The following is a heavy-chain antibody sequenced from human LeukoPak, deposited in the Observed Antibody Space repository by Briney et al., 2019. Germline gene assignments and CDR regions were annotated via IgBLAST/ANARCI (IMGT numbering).Heavy chain of an antibody. D-gene: IGHD5-24*01. CDR3: ARGDGYFDY. J-gene: IGHJ4*02. CDR1: GGSFSGYY. CDR2: INHSGST. V-gene: IGHV4-34*01. Sequence: SETLSLTCAVYGGSFSGYYWSWIRQPPGKGLEWIGEINHSGSTNYNPSLKSRVTISVDTSKNQFSLKLSSVTAADTAVYYCARGDGYFDYWGQGTLVTVSS.